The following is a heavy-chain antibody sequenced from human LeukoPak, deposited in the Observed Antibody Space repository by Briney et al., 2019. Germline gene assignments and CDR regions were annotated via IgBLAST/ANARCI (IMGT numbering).Heavy chain of an antibody. Sequence: ASVKVSCKASGYTFTSYGISWVRQAPGQGLEWMGWISAYNGNTNYAQKLQGRVTMTTDTSTSTAYMGLRSLRSDDTAVYYCARALYYDSSGPIDYWGQGTLVTVSS. V-gene: IGHV1-18*01. CDR2: ISAYNGNT. CDR3: ARALYYDSSGPIDY. CDR1: GYTFTSYG. J-gene: IGHJ4*02. D-gene: IGHD3-22*01.